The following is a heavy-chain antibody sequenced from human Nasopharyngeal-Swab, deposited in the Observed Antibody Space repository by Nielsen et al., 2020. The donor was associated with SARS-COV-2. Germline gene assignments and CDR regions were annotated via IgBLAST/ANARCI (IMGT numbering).Heavy chain of an antibody. CDR1: GFTFSRYT. CDR3: ASTPLDSSGYYYAFHY. V-gene: IGHV3-30-3*01. D-gene: IGHD3-22*01. Sequence: GGSLRHSCAASGFTFSRYTMHWVRQAPGKGLEWVAVISYDGSNKYYADSVKGRFTISRDISKNTLYLQMNSLRAEDTAVFYCASTPLDSSGYYYAFHYWGRGTLVTVSS. J-gene: IGHJ4*02. CDR2: ISYDGSNK.